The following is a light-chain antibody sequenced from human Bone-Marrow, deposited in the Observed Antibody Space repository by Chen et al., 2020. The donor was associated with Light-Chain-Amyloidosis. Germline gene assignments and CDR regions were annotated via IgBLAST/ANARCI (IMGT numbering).Light chain of an antibody. CDR2: RDT. V-gene: IGLV3-25*03. Sequence: SYELTQPPSVSVSPGQTARITCSGDDLPTKYAYWYQQKPGQAPVLVIHRDTERPSGITERFSGSGSGTTATLTSSGVQAEDEADYHGQSADSRGTYEVIFGGGTKLTVL. CDR3: QSADSRGTYEVI. CDR1: DLPTKY. J-gene: IGLJ2*01.